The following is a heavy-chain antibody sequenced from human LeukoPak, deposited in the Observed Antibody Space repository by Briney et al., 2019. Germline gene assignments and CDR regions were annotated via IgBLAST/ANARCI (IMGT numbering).Heavy chain of an antibody. CDR1: GYILTVDY. Sequence: ASVKVSCKASGYILTVDYMHWVRQAPGQGLEWMGWINPNSGGTKYAQKFKGRVTMTRDTSINTAYMELSRLRSDDTDVYYCVKNCGGDCPVPDAFDIWGQGTMVTVSS. D-gene: IGHD2-21*01. CDR2: INPNSGGT. J-gene: IGHJ3*02. CDR3: VKNCGGDCPVPDAFDI. V-gene: IGHV1-2*02.